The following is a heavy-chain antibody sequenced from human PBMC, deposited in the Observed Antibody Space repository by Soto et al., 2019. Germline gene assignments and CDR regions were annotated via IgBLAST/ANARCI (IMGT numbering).Heavy chain of an antibody. CDR3: ARVHVMVVAGSTFDY. Sequence: SETLSLTCTFSGCSISRGSYWAWIRQPPGKGPEWIASIYHGGTTFYNPSLKSRITISVDTSNNQFSLKLTPVTAADTAVYYCARVHVMVVAGSTFDYWGHGTLVTVSS. CDR1: GCSISRGSY. CDR2: IYHGGTT. V-gene: IGHV4-38-2*02. D-gene: IGHD6-19*01. J-gene: IGHJ4*01.